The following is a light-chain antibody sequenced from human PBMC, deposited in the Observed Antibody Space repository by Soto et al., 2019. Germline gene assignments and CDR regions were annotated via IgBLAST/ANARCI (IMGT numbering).Light chain of an antibody. V-gene: IGLV1-40*01. J-gene: IGLJ1*01. CDR3: QSFDSSLNGYV. Sequence: QSVLTQPPSVSGAPGQRVTISCTGTSSNIGAGYDVHWYQQRPGTAPKLLIYGNSNRPSGVPDRFSGSISGTSASLAITGPQAEDEAHYYCQSFDSSLNGYVFGTGTKVTVL. CDR2: GNS. CDR1: SSNIGAGYD.